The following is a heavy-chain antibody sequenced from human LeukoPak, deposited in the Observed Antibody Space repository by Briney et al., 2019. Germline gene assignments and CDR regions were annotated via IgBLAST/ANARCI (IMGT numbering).Heavy chain of an antibody. CDR1: GYTFTGYY. CDR3: ARDTADRTKYYYDSSGHFDY. CDR2: INPNSGGT. V-gene: IGHV1-2*02. J-gene: IGHJ4*02. Sequence: VASVKVSCKASGYTFTGYYMHWVRQAPGQGLEWMGWINPNSGGTNYAQKFQGRVTMTRDTSISTAYMELSRLRSDDTAVYYCARDTADRTKYYYDSSGHFDYWGQGTLATASS. D-gene: IGHD3-22*01.